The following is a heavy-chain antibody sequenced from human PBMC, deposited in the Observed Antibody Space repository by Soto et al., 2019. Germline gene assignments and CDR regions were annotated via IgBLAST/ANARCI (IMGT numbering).Heavy chain of an antibody. CDR3: ARDSGRRVVSRMDV. V-gene: IGHV4-4*02. CDR1: GGSISSSNW. J-gene: IGHJ6*02. CDR2: IYHSGST. D-gene: IGHD2-21*01. Sequence: QVQLQESGPGLVKPSGTLSLTCAVSGGSISSSNWWSWVRQPPGKGLEWIGEIYHSGSTNYNPSLKSRVTXXVXKXXTQFSLKLSSVTAADTAVYYCARDSGRRVVSRMDVWGQGTTVTVSS.